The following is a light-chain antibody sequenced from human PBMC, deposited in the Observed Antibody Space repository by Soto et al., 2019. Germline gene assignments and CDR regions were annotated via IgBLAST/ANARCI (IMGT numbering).Light chain of an antibody. CDR1: SSDVGTYKY. V-gene: IGLV2-14*03. CDR3: NSYTTSSTLV. J-gene: IGLJ1*01. CDR2: DVS. Sequence: QSVLTQPASVSGSPGQSITISCTGTSSDVGTYKYVSWYQQHPGKAPKLMIYDVSNRPSGVSNRFSGSKSGNTASLTISGLQAEDEADYYCNSYTTSSTLVFGTGTKATV.